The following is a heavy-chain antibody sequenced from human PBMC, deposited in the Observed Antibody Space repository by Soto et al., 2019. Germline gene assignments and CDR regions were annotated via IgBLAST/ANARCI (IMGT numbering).Heavy chain of an antibody. CDR2: IWYDGSNK. CDR3: ARDLEGYSYGRADIYYYYYYYMDV. CDR1: GFTVSSYG. D-gene: IGHD5-18*01. J-gene: IGHJ6*03. Sequence: GGSVRLSCAASGFTVSSYGMHWVRQAPGKGLEWVAVIWYDGSNKYYADSVKGRFTNSRDNSKNTLYLQMNSLRAEDTAVYYCARDLEGYSYGRADIYYYYYYYMDVWGKGTTVTAP. V-gene: IGHV3-33*01.